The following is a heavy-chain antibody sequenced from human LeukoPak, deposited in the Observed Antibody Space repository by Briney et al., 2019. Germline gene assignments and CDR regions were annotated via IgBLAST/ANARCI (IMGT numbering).Heavy chain of an antibody. CDR2: ISGSGGST. V-gene: IGHV3-64*01. D-gene: IGHD2-21*02. J-gene: IGHJ4*02. CDR3: ARGDPTVVTHFDY. Sequence: PGGSLRLSCAASGFTFSSYGMHWVRQAPGKGLEWVSAISGSGGSTYYANSVKGRFTISRDNSKNTLYLQMGSLRAEDMAVYYCARGDPTVVTHFDYWGQGTLVTVSS. CDR1: GFTFSSYG.